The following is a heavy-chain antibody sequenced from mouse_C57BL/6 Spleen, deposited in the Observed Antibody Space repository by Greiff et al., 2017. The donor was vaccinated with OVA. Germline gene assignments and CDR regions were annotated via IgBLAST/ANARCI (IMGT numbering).Heavy chain of an antibody. CDR2: INPSNGGT. V-gene: IGHV1-53*01. D-gene: IGHD1-1*01. CDR3: ARGGITTVVAPPFAY. Sequence: QVQLQQPGTELVKPGASVKLSCKASGYTFTSYWMHWVKQRPGQGLEWIGNINPSNGGTNYNEKFKSKATLTVDKSSSTAYMQLSSLTSEDSAFYYCARGGITTVVAPPFAYWGQGTLVTVSA. J-gene: IGHJ3*01. CDR1: GYTFTSYW.